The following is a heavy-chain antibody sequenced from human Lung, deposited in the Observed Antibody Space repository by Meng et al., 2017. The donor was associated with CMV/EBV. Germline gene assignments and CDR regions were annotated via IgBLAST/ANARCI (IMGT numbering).Heavy chain of an antibody. CDR3: ARDQSYYDFWSGSYLYYYDYYGMDV. D-gene: IGHD3-3*01. J-gene: IGHJ6*02. CDR1: GFTFSSYS. Sequence: GEXXKISCAASGFTFSSYSMNWVRQAPGKGLEWVSSISSSSSYIYYADSVKGRFTISRDNAKNSLYLQMNSLRAEDTAVYYCARDQSYYDFWSGSYLYYYDYYGMDVWXQGTXVTVSS. CDR2: ISSSSSYI. V-gene: IGHV3-21*01.